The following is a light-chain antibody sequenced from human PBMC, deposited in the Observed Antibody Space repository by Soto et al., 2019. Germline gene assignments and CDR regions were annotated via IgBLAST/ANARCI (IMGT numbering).Light chain of an antibody. CDR3: QDYESFAT. Sequence: DIQMTQSPSTLSASVGDRVTITCRPSQGIRGWLAWYQQKPGKAPKIVLYEVSRLKGGVPSRFSGSGTGTEFTLTISSMQPDDFATYYCQDYESFATFGQGTKVEIK. CDR1: QGIRGW. CDR2: EVS. V-gene: IGKV1-5*03. J-gene: IGKJ2*01.